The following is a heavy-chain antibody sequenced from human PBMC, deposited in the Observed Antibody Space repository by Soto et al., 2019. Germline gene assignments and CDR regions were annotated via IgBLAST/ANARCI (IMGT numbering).Heavy chain of an antibody. V-gene: IGHV4-31*03. D-gene: IGHD3-10*01. CDR2: IFYSGNS. J-gene: IGHJ4*02. CDR3: ARLSSLYYNSDYGGYYFDY. Sequence: QVQLQESGPGLVKPSQTLSLTCTVSGGSIRGGDYYWSWIRQHPGKGLEWIGYIFYSGNSFYNPSLQSGVTISVDTSKHQFSLQLSSVTAADTAIYYCARLSSLYYNSDYGGYYFDYWGQGTLVSVSS. CDR1: GGSIRGGDYY.